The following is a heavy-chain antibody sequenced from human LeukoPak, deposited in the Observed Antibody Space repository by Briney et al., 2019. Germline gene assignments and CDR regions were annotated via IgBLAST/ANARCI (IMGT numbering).Heavy chain of an antibody. CDR2: IYYSGST. J-gene: IGHJ4*02. D-gene: IGHD3-22*01. CDR3: ARILKYYYDSSGYYSYFDY. Sequence: SQTLSLTCTVSGGSISSGGYYWSWIRQHPGKGLEWIGYIYYSGSTYYNPSLKSRVTISVDTSKNQFSLKLSSVTAADTAVYYCARILKYYYDSSGYYSYFDYWGQGTLVTVSS. CDR1: GGSISSGGYY. V-gene: IGHV4-31*03.